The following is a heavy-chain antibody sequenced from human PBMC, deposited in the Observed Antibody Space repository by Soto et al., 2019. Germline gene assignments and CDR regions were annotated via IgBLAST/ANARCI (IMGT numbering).Heavy chain of an antibody. V-gene: IGHV3-30*18. D-gene: IGHD2-2*01. CDR3: AKDRGYCSSTSCYGYYYYGMDV. CDR2: ISYDGSNK. J-gene: IGHJ6*02. Sequence: PGGSLRLSCAASGFTFSSYGMHWVRQAPGKGLEWVAFISYDGSNKYYADSVKGRFTISRDNSKNTLYLQMNSLRAEDTAVYYCAKDRGYCSSTSCYGYYYYGMDVWGQGTTVTVAS. CDR1: GFTFSSYG.